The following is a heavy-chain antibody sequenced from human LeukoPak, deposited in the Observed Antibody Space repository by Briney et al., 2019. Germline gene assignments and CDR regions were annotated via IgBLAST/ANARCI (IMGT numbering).Heavy chain of an antibody. J-gene: IGHJ4*02. V-gene: IGHV3-48*03. CDR2: VSRSGGTK. Sequence: GGSLRLSCAASGVTISSYEMNWVRQAPGEGLEWVSHVSRSGGTKYYADSVKGRFPISRDNAKNSLYLQMNSLRAEDTAVYYCVRGSDYYYDSSAYYYFDYWGQGTLVTVSS. CDR3: VRGSDYYYDSSAYYYFDY. D-gene: IGHD3-22*01. CDR1: GVTISSYE.